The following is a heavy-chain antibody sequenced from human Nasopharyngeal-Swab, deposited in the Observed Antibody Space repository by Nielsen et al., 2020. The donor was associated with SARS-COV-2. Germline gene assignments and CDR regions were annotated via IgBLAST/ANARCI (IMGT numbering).Heavy chain of an antibody. CDR1: GGSISSSY. J-gene: IGHJ5*02. V-gene: IGHV4-59*01. CDR3: ARDRGYYDSSGPHNWFDP. CDR2: IYYSGST. Sequence: SETLSLTCTVSGGSISSSYWSWIRQPPGKGLEWIGYIYYSGSTNYNPSLKSRVTISVDTSKNQFSLKLSSVTAADTAVYYCARDRGYYDSSGPHNWFDPWGQGTLVTVSS. D-gene: IGHD3-22*01.